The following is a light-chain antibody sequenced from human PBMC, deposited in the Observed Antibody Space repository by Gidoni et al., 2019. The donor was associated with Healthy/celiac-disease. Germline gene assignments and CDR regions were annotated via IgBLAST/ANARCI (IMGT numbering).Light chain of an antibody. CDR2: GAS. CDR1: QSVSSN. Sequence: EIVMTQSPATLYLSPGERATLSCRASQSVSSNLAWYQQKPGQAPRLLIYGASTRSTGIPARFSGSGSGTEFTLTISSLQSEDFAVYYCQQYNNWPLYTFGQGTKLEIK. J-gene: IGKJ2*01. V-gene: IGKV3-15*01. CDR3: QQYNNWPLYT.